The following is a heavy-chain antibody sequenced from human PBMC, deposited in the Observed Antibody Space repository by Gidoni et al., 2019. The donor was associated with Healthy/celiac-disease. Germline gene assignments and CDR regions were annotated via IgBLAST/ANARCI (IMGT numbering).Heavy chain of an antibody. CDR1: GLPFSSYA. CDR2: ISYDGSNK. D-gene: IGHD2-21*01. Sequence: QVQLVESGGGVVQPGRSLRLSCAASGLPFSSYAMHWVRQAPGKGLEWVAVISYDGSNKYYADSVKGRFTISRDNSKNTLYLQMNSLRAEDTAVYYCARSPVDPEKSWYFDLWGRGTLVTVSS. V-gene: IGHV3-30-3*01. J-gene: IGHJ2*01. CDR3: ARSPVDPEKSWYFDL.